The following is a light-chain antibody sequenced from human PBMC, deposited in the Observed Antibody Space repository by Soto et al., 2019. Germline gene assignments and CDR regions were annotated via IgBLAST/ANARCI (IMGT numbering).Light chain of an antibody. J-gene: IGLJ2*01. CDR1: SSDVGGYNY. CDR3: SSYTSSNTVL. V-gene: IGLV2-14*01. CDR2: EVS. Sequence: QSALTQPASVSGSPGQSISISCTGTSSDVGGYNYVSWYQHHPRKAPKLMIYEVSNRPSGVSNRFSGSKSGNTASLTISGLQAEDEADYYCSSYTSSNTVLFGGGTEVTVL.